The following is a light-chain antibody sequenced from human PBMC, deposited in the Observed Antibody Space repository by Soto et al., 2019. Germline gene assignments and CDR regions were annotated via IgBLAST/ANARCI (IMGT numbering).Light chain of an antibody. CDR1: QNIRNS. V-gene: IGKV1-39*01. J-gene: IGKJ5*01. Sequence: DLQMTQAPSSLSASVGDRVNITCRASQNIRNSLNWYQQKPGKAPKLLISSTSCLQSGVPSRFSGSGSGTDFTLTISSLQPEDFASYYCQQSYSTPSITFGQGTRLEI. CDR3: QQSYSTPSIT. CDR2: STS.